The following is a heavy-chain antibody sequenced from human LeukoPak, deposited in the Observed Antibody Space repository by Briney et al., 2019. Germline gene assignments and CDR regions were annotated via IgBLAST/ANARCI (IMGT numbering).Heavy chain of an antibody. J-gene: IGHJ4*02. CDR2: INSDGSTT. Sequence: GGSLRLSCAASGFTFSSYWMHWVRQAPGKGLVWVSRINSDGSTTSYAASVKGRFTISRDNSKNTLYLQMDSLRAEDTAVYYCAKRIGIYAAVDSWGQGTLVPVSS. CDR1: GFTFSSYW. D-gene: IGHD1-26*01. V-gene: IGHV3-74*01. CDR3: AKRIGIYAAVDS.